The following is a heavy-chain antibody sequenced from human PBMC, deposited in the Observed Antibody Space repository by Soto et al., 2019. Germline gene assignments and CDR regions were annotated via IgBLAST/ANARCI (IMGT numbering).Heavy chain of an antibody. CDR3: AREDCSGGSCQPNWFDP. V-gene: IGHV1-69*13. CDR2: INPIFGTA. D-gene: IGHD2-15*01. Sequence: SVKVSCKASGGTFSSYAISWVREAPGQGLEWMGGINPIFGTANYAQKFQGRVTITADESTSTAYMELSSLRSEDTAAYYCAREDCSGGSCQPNWFDPWGQGTLVTVSS. J-gene: IGHJ5*02. CDR1: GGTFSSYA.